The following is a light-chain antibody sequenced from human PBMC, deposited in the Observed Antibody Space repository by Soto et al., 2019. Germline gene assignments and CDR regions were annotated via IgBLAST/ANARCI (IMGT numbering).Light chain of an antibody. J-gene: IGKJ1*01. Sequence: DFQMTQSPSSLSASVGDRVIITCRASQSVSSNLSWYQQRPGKAPKLLIYAASTLQSGVPSRFSGSGSGTDFTLTISSLQPDDFATYYCQQYNSYSRTFGQGTKVDIK. CDR1: QSVSSN. CDR2: AAS. V-gene: IGKV1-39*01. CDR3: QQYNSYSRT.